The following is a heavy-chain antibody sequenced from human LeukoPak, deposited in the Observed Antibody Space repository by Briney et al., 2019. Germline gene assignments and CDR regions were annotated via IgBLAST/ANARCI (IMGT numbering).Heavy chain of an antibody. CDR2: IYYSGST. CDR1: GGSISSGDYY. CDR3: ATTDIAVAATGY. J-gene: IGHJ4*02. V-gene: IGHV4-30-4*01. D-gene: IGHD6-19*01. Sequence: SETLSLTCTVSGGSISSGDYYWSWIRQPPGKGLEWIGYIYYSGSTYYNPSLKSRVTISVDTSKNQFSLKLSSVTAADTAVYYCATTDIAVAATGYWGQGTLVTVSS.